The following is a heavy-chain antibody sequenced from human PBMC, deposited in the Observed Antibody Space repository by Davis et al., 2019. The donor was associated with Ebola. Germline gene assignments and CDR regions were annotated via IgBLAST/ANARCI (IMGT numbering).Heavy chain of an antibody. J-gene: IGHJ4*02. CDR2: IFPDDSDA. CDR1: GYGFTNYW. D-gene: IGHD2-2*01. Sequence: GESLKISCKGSGYGFTNYWIGWVRQMPGKGLEWMGFIFPDDSDATYSPSFQGQVTFSVDKSIRTAYLHWNSLKASDPATYYCARQGTTSWDSWGQGTLVTVSS. CDR3: ARQGTTSWDS. V-gene: IGHV5-51*01.